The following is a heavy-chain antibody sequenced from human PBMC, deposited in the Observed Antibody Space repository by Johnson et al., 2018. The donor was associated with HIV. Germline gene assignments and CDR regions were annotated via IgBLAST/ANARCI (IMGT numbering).Heavy chain of an antibody. J-gene: IGHJ3*01. V-gene: IGHV3-30*02. CDR1: GFTFSSYG. CDR3: AKTRMGGILDAFDL. Sequence: QVQLVESGGGLIQPGRSLRLSCAASGFTFSSYGLHWVRQAPGKGLEWVAVIRYDGSNKYYADSVKGRFTLSRDNSKNTLDLQMNSLTIEDTAVFYCAKTRMGGILDAFDLWGQGTMVIVS. CDR2: IRYDGSNK. D-gene: IGHD3-10*01.